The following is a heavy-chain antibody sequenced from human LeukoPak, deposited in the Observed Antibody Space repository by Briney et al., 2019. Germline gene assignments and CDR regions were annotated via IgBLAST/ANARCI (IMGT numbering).Heavy chain of an antibody. V-gene: IGHV3-74*01. CDR3: ARDPYSGTYGHLYYYYMDV. CDR2: IKSDGSNT. CDR1: GFTFSSYW. D-gene: IGHD1-26*01. Sequence: GGSLRLSCAASGFTFSSYWMHWVRQAPGKGLVWVSRIKSDGSNTNYADSVKGRFTISRDNAKNTLHLQMNSLRAEDTAVYYCARDPYSGTYGHLYYYYMDVWGKGTTVTISS. J-gene: IGHJ6*03.